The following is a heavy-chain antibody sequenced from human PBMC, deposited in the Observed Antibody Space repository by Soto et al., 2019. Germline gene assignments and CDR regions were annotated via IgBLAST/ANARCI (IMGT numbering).Heavy chain of an antibody. V-gene: IGHV1-46*01. Sequence: ASGKVSCKASGYTFTSYYMHWVRQAPGQGLEWMGIINPSGGSTSYAQKFQGRVTMTRDTSKNQFSLKLSSVTAADTAVYYCARSVDPWGQGTLVTVSS. CDR3: ARSVDP. CDR2: INPSGGST. CDR1: GYTFTSYY. J-gene: IGHJ5*02.